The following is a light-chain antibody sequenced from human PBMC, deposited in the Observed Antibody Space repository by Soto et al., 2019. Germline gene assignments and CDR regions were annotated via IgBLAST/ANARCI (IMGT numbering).Light chain of an antibody. Sequence: QSALTQPASVSGSPGQSITVSCTGTSSDVGAYNLVSWYQQHPGKAPRLIISEGTKRPSGISHRFSGSKSDNTASLTISGLRAEDEAHYHCCSYAGSRTFVFGGGTKLTVL. J-gene: IGLJ3*02. CDR1: SSDVGAYNL. CDR3: CSYAGSRTFV. CDR2: EGT. V-gene: IGLV2-23*01.